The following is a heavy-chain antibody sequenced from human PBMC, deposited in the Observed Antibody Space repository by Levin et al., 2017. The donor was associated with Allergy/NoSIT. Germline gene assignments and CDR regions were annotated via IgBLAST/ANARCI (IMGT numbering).Heavy chain of an antibody. J-gene: IGHJ6*02. Sequence: GESLKISCAASGFTFSSYAMSWVRQAPGKGLEWVSAISGSGGSTYYADSVKGRFTISRDNSKNTLYLQMNSLRAEDTAVYYCAKRIDISDDSSGYYGMDVWGQGTTVTVSS. CDR3: AKRIDISDDSSGYYGMDV. V-gene: IGHV3-23*01. CDR1: GFTFSSYA. D-gene: IGHD3-22*01. CDR2: ISGSGGST.